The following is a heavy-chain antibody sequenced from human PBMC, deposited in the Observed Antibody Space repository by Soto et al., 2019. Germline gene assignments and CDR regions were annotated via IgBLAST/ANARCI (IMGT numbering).Heavy chain of an antibody. CDR3: ARDLGTFVFDY. J-gene: IGHJ4*02. CDR1: GGSISSGGYF. D-gene: IGHD3-10*01. Sequence: QVQLQESGPGLVKPSQTLSLTCTVSGGSISSGGYFWHWIRQHPGKGLEWIGYIFYSGSTLYKLSIKSRVAISVDTSKNQFSLKLTSVTAADTAVYYCARDLGTFVFDYWGQGTLVTVSS. CDR2: IFYSGST. V-gene: IGHV4-31*03.